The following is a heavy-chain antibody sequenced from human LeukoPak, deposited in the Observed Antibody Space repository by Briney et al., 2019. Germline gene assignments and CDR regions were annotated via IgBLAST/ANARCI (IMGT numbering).Heavy chain of an antibody. CDR1: GYTFTSYG. V-gene: IGHV1-18*01. CDR3: ARDGYYDFWSGYYTEGDY. J-gene: IGHJ4*02. Sequence: ASVKVSCKASGYTFTSYGISWVRQAPGQGLEWMGWISAYNGNTNYAQKLQGRVTMTTDTSTSTAYMELRSLRSDDTAVYYCARDGYYDFWSGYYTEGDYWGQGTLVTVSS. CDR2: ISAYNGNT. D-gene: IGHD3-3*01.